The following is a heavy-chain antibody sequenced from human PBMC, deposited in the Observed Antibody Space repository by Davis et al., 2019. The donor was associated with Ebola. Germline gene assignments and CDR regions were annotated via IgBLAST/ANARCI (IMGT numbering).Heavy chain of an antibody. CDR3: AKDMGIRFLEWSPLDY. D-gene: IGHD3-3*01. Sequence: GESLKISCAASGFTFSSYWMHWVRQAPGKGLVWVSRINSDGSSTSYADSVKGRFTISRDNSKNSLYLQMNSLRTEDTALYYCAKDMGIRFLEWSPLDYWGQGTLVTVSS. CDR1: GFTFSSYW. V-gene: IGHV3-74*01. CDR2: INSDGSST. J-gene: IGHJ4*02.